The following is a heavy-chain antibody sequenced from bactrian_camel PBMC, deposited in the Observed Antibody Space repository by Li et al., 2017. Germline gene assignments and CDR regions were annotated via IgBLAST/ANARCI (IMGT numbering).Heavy chain of an antibody. Sequence: QVQLVESGGVLVQPAGSLRLSCVASGFTFSGRAMSWVRQAPGKGLEWVASILNDAYNKYYADSLKGRFTISRENANDTVYLQMDNLKSEDTAHYYGPTLPGHHLELWGQGTQVTVS. CDR3: PTLPGHHLEL. CDR2: ILNDAYNK. V-gene: IGHV3S7*01. CDR1: GFTFSGRA. J-gene: IGHJ2*01.